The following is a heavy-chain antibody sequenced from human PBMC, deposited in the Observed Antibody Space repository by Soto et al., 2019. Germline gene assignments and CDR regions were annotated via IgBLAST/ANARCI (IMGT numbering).Heavy chain of an antibody. V-gene: IGHV3-23*01. CDR3: AKEERDRSSWYPGGGFDP. CDR1: GFTFSSYA. Sequence: QPGGSLRLSCAASGFTFSSYAMSWVRQAPGKGLEWVSAISGSGGSTYYADSVKGRFTISRDNSKNTLYLQMNSLRAEDTAVYYCAKEERDRSSWYPGGGFDPWGQGTLVTVSS. CDR2: ISGSGGST. D-gene: IGHD6-13*01. J-gene: IGHJ5*02.